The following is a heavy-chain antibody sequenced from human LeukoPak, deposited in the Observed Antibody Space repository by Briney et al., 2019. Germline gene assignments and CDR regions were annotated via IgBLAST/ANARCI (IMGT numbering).Heavy chain of an antibody. CDR3: ARSGATTGTIHFDY. D-gene: IGHD1-1*01. CDR2: INPNSGGT. V-gene: IGHV1-2*02. Sequence: GASVKVSCKASGYTFTGYYMHWVRQAPGQGLEWMGWINPNSGGTNYAQKFQGRVTMTRDTSISTAYMELSRLRSDDTAVYYCARSGATTGTIHFDYWGQGTLVTVSS. CDR1: GYTFTGYY. J-gene: IGHJ4*02.